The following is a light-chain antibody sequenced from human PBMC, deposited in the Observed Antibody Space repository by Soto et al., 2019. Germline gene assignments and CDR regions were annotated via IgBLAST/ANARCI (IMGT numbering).Light chain of an antibody. J-gene: IGKJ2*02. CDR1: QNINTY. Sequence: DIQMTQSPSSLSASVGDSVTITCRASQNINTYLNWYRQKPGTAPKLLIYATSILPSGVPSRFSATGSGTDFTLTISSLQREDFATYYCQQSYTAPRTFGQGTKLEIK. V-gene: IGKV1-39*01. CDR2: ATS. CDR3: QQSYTAPRT.